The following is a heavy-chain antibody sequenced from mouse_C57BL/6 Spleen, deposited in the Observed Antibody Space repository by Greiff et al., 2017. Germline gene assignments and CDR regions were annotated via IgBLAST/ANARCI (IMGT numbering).Heavy chain of an antibody. V-gene: IGHV1-82*01. CDR2: IYPGDGDT. D-gene: IGHD1-1*01. Sequence: VQLQQSGPELVKPGASVKISCKASGYAFSSSWMNWVKQRPGKGLEWIGRIYPGDGDTNYNGKFQGKATLTADKSSSTAYMQLSSLTSEDSAVYFCAREYYGSSWFDYWGQGTTLTVSS. CDR1: GYAFSSSW. CDR3: AREYYGSSWFDY. J-gene: IGHJ2*01.